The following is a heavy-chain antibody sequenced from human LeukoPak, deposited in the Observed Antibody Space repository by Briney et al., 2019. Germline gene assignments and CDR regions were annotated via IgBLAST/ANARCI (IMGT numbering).Heavy chain of an antibody. CDR3: ARESGSYSAFDY. V-gene: IGHV3-30*03. CDR1: GFTFINYS. J-gene: IGHJ4*02. Sequence: PGGSLRLSCTASGFTFINYSMNWVRQAPGKGLEWVAVISYDGSNKYYADSVKGRFTISRDNSKNTLYLQMNSLRAEDTAVYYCARESGSYSAFDYWGQGTLVTVSS. D-gene: IGHD1-26*01. CDR2: ISYDGSNK.